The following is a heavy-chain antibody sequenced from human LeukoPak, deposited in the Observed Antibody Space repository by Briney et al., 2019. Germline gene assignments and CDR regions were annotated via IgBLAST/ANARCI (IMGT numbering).Heavy chain of an antibody. Sequence: GGSLRLSCAASGFTFSSYAMSWVRQAPGKGLEWVSAISGSGGSTYYADSVKGRFTISRDNSKNTLYLQMNSLRAEDTAVYYCASRPGASGSFFDYWGQGTLVTVSS. CDR2: ISGSGGST. J-gene: IGHJ4*02. D-gene: IGHD1-26*01. CDR3: ASRPGASGSFFDY. V-gene: IGHV3-23*01. CDR1: GFTFSSYA.